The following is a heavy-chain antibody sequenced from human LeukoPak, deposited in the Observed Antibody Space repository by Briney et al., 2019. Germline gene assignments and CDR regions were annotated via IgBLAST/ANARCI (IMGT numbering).Heavy chain of an antibody. CDR1: GFTFSAFG. Sequence: PGGSLRLSCAASGFTFSAFGMNWVRPAPGNGLEWVSTITKSGDSTYYVDSVKGRFTISRDNSKNTLYLQMNSLRAEDTAKYYCTKDYCGKFCSAVWGQGTTVTVSS. D-gene: IGHD3-9*01. V-gene: IGHV3-23*01. CDR3: TKDYCGKFCSAV. CDR2: ITKSGDST. J-gene: IGHJ6*02.